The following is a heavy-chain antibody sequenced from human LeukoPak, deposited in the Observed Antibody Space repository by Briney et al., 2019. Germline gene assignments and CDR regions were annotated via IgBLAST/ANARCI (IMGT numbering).Heavy chain of an antibody. Sequence: PGGSLRLSCAASGFTFSSYSMNWVRQAPGKGLEWVSYISSSSSTIYYADSVKGRFTISRDNAKNSLYLQMNSLRAEDTAVYYCARDRKQLVLPYNWFDPWGQGTLVTVSS. CDR3: ARDRKQLVLPYNWFDP. V-gene: IGHV3-48*01. CDR2: ISSSSSTI. D-gene: IGHD6-6*01. CDR1: GFTFSSYS. J-gene: IGHJ5*02.